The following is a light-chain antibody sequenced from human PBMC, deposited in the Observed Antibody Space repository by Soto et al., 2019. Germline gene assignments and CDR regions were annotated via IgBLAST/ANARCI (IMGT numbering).Light chain of an antibody. CDR2: EIY. CDR3: SSYTINRLFV. CDR1: SSDVGAYNY. Sequence: QSVLTQPASVSGSPGQSITISCTGTSSDVGAYNYVSWYQHHPGKAPKLMVYEIYNRPSGASSRFSGSKSGNTASLTISGLQAEDEADYYCSSYTINRLFVFGTGTKVTVL. J-gene: IGLJ1*01. V-gene: IGLV2-14*01.